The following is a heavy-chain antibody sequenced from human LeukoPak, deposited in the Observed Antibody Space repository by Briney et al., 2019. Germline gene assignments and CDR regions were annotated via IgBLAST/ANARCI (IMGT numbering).Heavy chain of an antibody. J-gene: IGHJ4*02. CDR3: ASGAWATRLHS. V-gene: IGHV4-34*12. Sequence: SEALSLTCAVYGDSLNYYYWSWIRQSPEKGLEWVAEVFDGKTTNYNASPKRRVTISAVTSSNQFSLNLKSVTAADAAVYSCASGAWATRLHSWAQGTLVIVSS. D-gene: IGHD5-24*01. CDR1: GDSLNYYY. CDR2: VFDGKTT.